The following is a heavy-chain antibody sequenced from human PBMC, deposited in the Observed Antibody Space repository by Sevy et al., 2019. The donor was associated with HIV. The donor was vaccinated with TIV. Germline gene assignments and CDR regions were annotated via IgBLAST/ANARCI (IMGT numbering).Heavy chain of an antibody. Sequence: ASVKVSCKVSGYIFTELSMHWVRQAPGKGLEWMGGFDPEDGETIYAQKFLGRVTMTEETSTDTAYMDLSSLRSEDTALYYCATDSVLLKGRYYDSSGYYLHYWGQGTLVTVSS. J-gene: IGHJ4*02. V-gene: IGHV1-24*01. CDR3: ATDSVLLKGRYYDSSGYYLHY. CDR2: FDPEDGET. D-gene: IGHD3-22*01. CDR1: GYIFTELS.